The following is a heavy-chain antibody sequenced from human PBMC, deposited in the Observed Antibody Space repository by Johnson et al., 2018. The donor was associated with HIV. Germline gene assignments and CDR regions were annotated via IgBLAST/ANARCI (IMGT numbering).Heavy chain of an antibody. J-gene: IGHJ3*02. D-gene: IGHD2-21*01. CDR3: AREQDLIGERAVAI. CDR2: MNADGKRT. V-gene: IGHV3-74*01. Sequence: EVQLVESGGGLVQPGGSLRLSCAASGFTFSSYAMSWVRQAPGKGLEWVSRMNADGKRTTYADSVKGRFTISRDNAKNTLYLQMNSLRAEDPAVYYCAREQDLIGERAVAIWGQGTMVTVSS. CDR1: GFTFSSYA.